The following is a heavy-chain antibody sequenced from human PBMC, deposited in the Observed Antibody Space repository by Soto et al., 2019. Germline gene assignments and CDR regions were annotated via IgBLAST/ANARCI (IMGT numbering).Heavy chain of an antibody. CDR2: ISYDGSNK. D-gene: IGHD3-9*01. Sequence: QVQLVESGGGVVQPGRSLRLSCAASGFTFSSYGMHWVRQAPGKGLEWVAVISYDGSNKYYADSVKGRFTISRDNSKNTLYLQMNSLRAEDMAVYYCAKASLRYFDWSYFDYWGQGTLVTVSS. J-gene: IGHJ4*02. V-gene: IGHV3-30*18. CDR1: GFTFSSYG. CDR3: AKASLRYFDWSYFDY.